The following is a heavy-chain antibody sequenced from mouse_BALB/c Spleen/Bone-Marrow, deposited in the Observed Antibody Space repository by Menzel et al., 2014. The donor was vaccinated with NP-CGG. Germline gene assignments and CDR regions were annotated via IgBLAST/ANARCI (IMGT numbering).Heavy chain of an antibody. Sequence: EVKLMESGGGLIQPGGSLRLSCATSGFTFTDYYMTWVRQPPGKALEWLGFIRNKANGYTTEYSASVKGRFTISRDNSQSILYLQMNTLRAEDSATYYCARDMGGLLFDYWGRGTTLTVSS. CDR3: ARDMGGLLFDY. D-gene: IGHD2-3*01. J-gene: IGHJ2*01. V-gene: IGHV7-3*02. CDR1: GFTFTDYY. CDR2: IRNKANGYTT.